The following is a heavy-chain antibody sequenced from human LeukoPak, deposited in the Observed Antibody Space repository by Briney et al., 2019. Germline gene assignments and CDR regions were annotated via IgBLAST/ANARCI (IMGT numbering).Heavy chain of an antibody. J-gene: IGHJ3*02. V-gene: IGHV4-39*01. D-gene: IGHD4-11*01. CDR2: IYYSGST. Sequence: PSETLSLTCTVSGGSISRSSYYWGWIRQPPGKGLEWIGSIYYSGSTYYNPSLKSRVAISVDTSKNQFSLKLSSVTAADTAVYYCARAPYSNYGLDAFDIWGQGTMVTVSS. CDR1: GGSISRSSYY. CDR3: ARAPYSNYGLDAFDI.